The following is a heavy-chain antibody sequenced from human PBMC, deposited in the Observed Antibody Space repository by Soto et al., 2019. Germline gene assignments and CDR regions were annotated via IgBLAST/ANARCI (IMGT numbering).Heavy chain of an antibody. CDR2: IFHNGTS. CDR3: ARSACYGGVGDY. J-gene: IGHJ4*02. D-gene: IGHD2-15*01. V-gene: IGHV4-4*02. CDR1: GASIYRSYW. Sequence: QVQLLESGPGLVKPSGTLSLTCDVSGASIYRSYWWSRVRLPPGKGQKWIGEIFHNGTSHYNPYLKGRLTMTVDKSKKEISQKVDSVTAADTAVYFCARSACYGGVGDYWGQGTEVTVSS.